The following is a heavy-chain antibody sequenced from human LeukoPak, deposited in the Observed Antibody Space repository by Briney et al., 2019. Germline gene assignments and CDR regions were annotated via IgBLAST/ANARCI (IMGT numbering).Heavy chain of an antibody. CDR3: ARVGGYSSSWYPL. J-gene: IGHJ4*02. V-gene: IGHV1-69*05. CDR2: IIPIFGTA. CDR1: GGTFSSYA. D-gene: IGHD6-13*01. Sequence: SVKVSCKASGGTFSSYAISWVRQAPGQGLEWMGGIIPIFGTANYAQKFQGRVTITTDESTSTAYIELSSLRSEDTAVYYCARVGGYSSSWYPLWGQGTLVTVSS.